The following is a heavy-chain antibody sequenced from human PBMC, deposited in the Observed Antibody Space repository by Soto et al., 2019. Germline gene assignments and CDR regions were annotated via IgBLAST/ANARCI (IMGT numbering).Heavy chain of an antibody. CDR1: GGTFSSYA. CDR2: MIPIFGTA. J-gene: IGHJ6*02. V-gene: IGHV1-69*13. CDR3: ARHNCTNGVCYTMAVSYYFYGMDV. D-gene: IGHD2-8*01. Sequence: VASVKVSCKASGGTFSSYAISWVRQAPGQGLEWMGGMIPIFGTANYAQKFQGRVTITADESTSTAYMELSSLRSDDTAVYYCARHNCTNGVCYTMAVSYYFYGMDVWGQGTTVTVSS.